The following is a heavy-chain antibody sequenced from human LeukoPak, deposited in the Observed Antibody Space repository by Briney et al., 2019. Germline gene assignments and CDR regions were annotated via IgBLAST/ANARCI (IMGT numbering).Heavy chain of an antibody. CDR3: ARDRTTVTEGYFQH. CDR1: GFTFDDYA. V-gene: IGHV3-9*01. J-gene: IGHJ1*01. CDR2: ISWNSGSI. Sequence: GGSLRLSCAASGFTFDDYAMHWVRQAPGKGLEWVSGISWNSGSIGYADSVKGRFTISRDNAKNSLYLQMNSLRAEDTAVYYCARDRTTVTEGYFQHWGQGTLVTVSS. D-gene: IGHD4-11*01.